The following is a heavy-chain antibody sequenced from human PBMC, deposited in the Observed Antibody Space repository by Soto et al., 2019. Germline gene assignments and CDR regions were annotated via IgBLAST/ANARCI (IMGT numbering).Heavy chain of an antibody. Sequence: QVQLVQSGAEVKKPGSSVKVSCKASGGTFSSYTISWVRQAPGQGLEWMGRIIPILGIANYAQKFQGRVTITEDKSTSKADMELSSLRSEDTAVYYCARDPGVDIVATTLPDYWGQGTLVTVSS. CDR3: ARDPGVDIVATTLPDY. CDR2: IIPILGIA. V-gene: IGHV1-69*08. CDR1: GGTFSSYT. J-gene: IGHJ4*02. D-gene: IGHD5-12*01.